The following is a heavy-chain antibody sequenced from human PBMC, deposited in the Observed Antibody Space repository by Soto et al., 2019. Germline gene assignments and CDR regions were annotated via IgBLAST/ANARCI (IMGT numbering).Heavy chain of an antibody. D-gene: IGHD6-13*01. CDR3: ARYSSTTNFYYGMDV. CDR1: GFTFSNYG. J-gene: IGHJ6*02. Sequence: QVQLVESGGGVVQPRRSLRLSCVASGFTFSNYGMHWVRQAPGKGLEWLAVISNDGSNKNYADSVKGRFTISRDNSKNMVYLQTNSLRAEDRAVYYCARYSSTTNFYYGMDVWGQGTTVTVSS. CDR2: ISNDGSNK. V-gene: IGHV3-30*03.